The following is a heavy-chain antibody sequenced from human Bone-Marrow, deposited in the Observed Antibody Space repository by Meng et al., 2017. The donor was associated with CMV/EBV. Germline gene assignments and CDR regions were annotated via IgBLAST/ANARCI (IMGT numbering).Heavy chain of an antibody. CDR2: INPNSGGT. V-gene: IGHV1-2*02. CDR3: ARESLAARPQYYFDY. D-gene: IGHD6-6*01. CDR1: GYTFTGYY. Sequence: ASVKVSCKASGYTFTGYYMHWVRQAPGQGLEWMGWINPNSGGTNYAQKFQGRVTMTRDTSISTAYMELSRLRPDDTAVYYCARESLAARPQYYFDYWGQGTRVTGSS. J-gene: IGHJ4*02.